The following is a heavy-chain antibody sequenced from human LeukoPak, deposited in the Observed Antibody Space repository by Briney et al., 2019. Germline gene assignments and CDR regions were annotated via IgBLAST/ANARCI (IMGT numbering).Heavy chain of an antibody. J-gene: IGHJ4*02. Sequence: GGSLRLSCAASGFTFSSYAMSWVRQAPGKGLEWVSAISGSGGSTYYADSVKGRFTISRDNSKNTLYLQMNSLRAEDTAVYYCAKGEAGGEGDRYYFDYWGQGTLVTVSS. CDR3: AKGEAGGEGDRYYFDY. CDR2: ISGSGGST. D-gene: IGHD3-16*01. CDR1: GFTFSSYA. V-gene: IGHV3-23*01.